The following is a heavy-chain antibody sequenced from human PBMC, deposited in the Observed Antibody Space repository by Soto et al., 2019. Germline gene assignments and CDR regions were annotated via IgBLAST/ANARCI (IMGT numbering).Heavy chain of an antibody. CDR1: GFTFRNYA. Sequence: LRLSCAASGFTFRNYAMSWVRQAPGKGLEWVSAISGRGDKTYYADSVKGRFTISRDNSKNTLNLQMNSLRVEDSAIYYCVKKQSAYSYAENWGQGILVTVSS. V-gene: IGHV3-23*01. J-gene: IGHJ4*02. CDR2: ISGRGDKT. CDR3: VKKQSAYSYAEN. D-gene: IGHD5-18*01.